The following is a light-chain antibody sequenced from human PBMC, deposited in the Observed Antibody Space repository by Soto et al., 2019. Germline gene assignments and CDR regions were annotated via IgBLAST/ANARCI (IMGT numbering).Light chain of an antibody. CDR2: DAS. V-gene: IGKV3-11*01. J-gene: IGKJ3*01. CDR3: QQRSHWLS. Sequence: ENVLTQSPATLSLSPGERATLSCRASQSIANYLAWYQQKPGQAPRLLIYDASNRATGIPARFSGSGSGTDFTLTINSLEPEDFAVYYRQQRSHWLSLGPGTKVDVK. CDR1: QSIANY.